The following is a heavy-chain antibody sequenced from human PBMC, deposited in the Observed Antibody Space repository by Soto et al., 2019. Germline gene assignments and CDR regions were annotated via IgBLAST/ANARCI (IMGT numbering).Heavy chain of an antibody. J-gene: IGHJ6*02. CDR1: GFTFTNYF. CDR3: ARGAGRGSSGLHCYSGMDV. V-gene: IGHV1-46*01. Sequence: QVQLVQSGAEVKKPGASVKVSCKASGFTFTNYFFHWVRQAPRQGLEWMGIISPYDGSTNYAQSLQGRVTMTSDTSTSTVYLELSRVRSADTAVYYCARGAGRGSSGLHCYSGMDVWGHGTRVSVSS. D-gene: IGHD6-25*01. CDR2: ISPYDGST.